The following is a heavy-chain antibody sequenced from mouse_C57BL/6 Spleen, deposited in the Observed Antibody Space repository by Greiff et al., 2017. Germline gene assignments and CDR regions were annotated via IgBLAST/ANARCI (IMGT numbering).Heavy chain of an antibody. V-gene: IGHV5-17*01. D-gene: IGHD1-1*01. CDR3: ARNYYGSSYPFAY. CDR2: ISSGSSTI. Sequence: EVKLVESGGGLAKPGGSLKLSCAASGFTFSDYGMHWVRQAPEKGLEWVAYISSGSSTIYYADTVKGRFTISRDNAKNTLFLQMTSLRSEDTAMYYCARNYYGSSYPFAYWGQGTLVTVSA. CDR1: GFTFSDYG. J-gene: IGHJ3*01.